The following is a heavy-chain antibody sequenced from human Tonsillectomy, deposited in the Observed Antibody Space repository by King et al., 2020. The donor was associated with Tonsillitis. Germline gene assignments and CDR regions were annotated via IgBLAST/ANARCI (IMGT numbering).Heavy chain of an antibody. V-gene: IGHV3-23*04. CDR3: AKDPEQWLAQNWFDP. D-gene: IGHD6-19*01. Sequence: VQLVESGGGLIQPGGSLRLSCSASGFTFDNYAMSWVRQAPGKGLEWVSAISGSGRNTYYADSVKGRFTIPRDNSKNTLYLQMNSLRAEDTAVYYCAKDPEQWLAQNWFDPWGQGTLVTVSS. CDR2: ISGSGRNT. CDR1: GFTFDNYA. J-gene: IGHJ5*02.